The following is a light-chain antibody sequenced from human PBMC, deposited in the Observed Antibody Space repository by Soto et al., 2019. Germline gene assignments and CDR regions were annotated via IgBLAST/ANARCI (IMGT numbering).Light chain of an antibody. V-gene: IGLV2-11*01. CDR1: RSDVGGYNY. CDR2: GVS. J-gene: IGLJ1*01. CDR3: CSYAGTPYV. Sequence: QSALTQPRSVSASPGQSVTISCTGTRSDVGGYNYVSWYQHHPGKAPKLMIYGVSERPSGVPDRFSGSKSGNTASLTISWLQAEDEADYYCCSYAGTPYVFGTGTKVTVL.